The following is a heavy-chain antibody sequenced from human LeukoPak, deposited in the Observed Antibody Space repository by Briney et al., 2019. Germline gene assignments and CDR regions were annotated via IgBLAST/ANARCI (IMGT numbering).Heavy chain of an antibody. J-gene: IGHJ5*02. D-gene: IGHD4-17*01. Sequence: ASVKVSCKASGYTFTSYGISWVRQAPGQGLEWMGWINPNSGGTNYAQKFQGRVTMTRDTSISTAYMELSRLRSDDTAVYYCARGPTTVVNSWFDPWGQGTLVTVSS. CDR3: ARGPTTVVNSWFDP. CDR1: GYTFTSYG. V-gene: IGHV1-2*02. CDR2: INPNSGGT.